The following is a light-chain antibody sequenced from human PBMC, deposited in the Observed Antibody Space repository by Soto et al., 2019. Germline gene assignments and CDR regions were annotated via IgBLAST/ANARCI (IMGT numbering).Light chain of an antibody. CDR2: GAS. CDR3: QQYVSSSRT. V-gene: IGKV3-20*01. J-gene: IGKJ1*01. Sequence: EIVLTQSPGTLSLSPGERATLSCRASQSVSSYLAWYQQKRCQAPRLLIYGASIRATGIPDRFSGSGSGTDFTLTISRLEPEDFAVYYCQQYVSSSRTFGQGTKLEIK. CDR1: QSVSSY.